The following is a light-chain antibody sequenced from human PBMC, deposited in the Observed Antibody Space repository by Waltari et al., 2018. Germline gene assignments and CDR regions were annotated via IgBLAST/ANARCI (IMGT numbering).Light chain of an antibody. Sequence: EIVLTQSPGTLFLSPGEGATLSCRASQSVSRTLAWYQQKPGQAPRLLIYGASSRATGIPDRFSGSRSGTDFSLTISRLEPDDSAVYSCQHYVSLPATFGQGTKVEIK. J-gene: IGKJ1*01. CDR2: GAS. V-gene: IGKV3-20*01. CDR3: QHYVSLPAT. CDR1: QSVSRT.